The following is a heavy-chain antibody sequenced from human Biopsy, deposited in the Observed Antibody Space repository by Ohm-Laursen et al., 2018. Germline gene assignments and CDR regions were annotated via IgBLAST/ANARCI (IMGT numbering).Heavy chain of an antibody. CDR1: GGPISSDY. CDR3: ARATNSTGWPYYYFYGMDV. D-gene: IGHD2/OR15-2a*01. Sequence: GTLSLTCTVSGGPISSDYWRWTRQTPGKGLEWIGYISYSGSTNYNPSLKSRVTISVDTSKNQFSLRLNSVTAADTAVYYCARATNSTGWPYYYFYGMDVWGQGTTVTVSS. J-gene: IGHJ6*02. V-gene: IGHV4-59*01. CDR2: ISYSGST.